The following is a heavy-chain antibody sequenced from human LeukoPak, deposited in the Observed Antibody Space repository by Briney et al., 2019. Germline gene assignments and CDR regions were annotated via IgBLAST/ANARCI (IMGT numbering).Heavy chain of an antibody. D-gene: IGHD2-15*01. V-gene: IGHV4-59*01. J-gene: IGHJ5*02. CDR2: IYYSGST. CDR3: ARDGCSGGSCYQFDSYNWFDP. CDR1: GGSISSYY. Sequence: PSETLSLTCTVSGGSISSYYWSWIRQPPGRGLEWIGYIYYSGSTNYNPSLKSRVTISVDTSKNQFSLKLSSVTAADTAVYYCARDGCSGGSCYQFDSYNWFDPWGQGTLVTVSS.